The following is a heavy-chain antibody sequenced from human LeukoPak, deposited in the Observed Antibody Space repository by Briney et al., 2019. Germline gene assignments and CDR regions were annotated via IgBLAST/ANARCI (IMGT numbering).Heavy chain of an antibody. J-gene: IGHJ4*02. CDR1: GGSISSYY. V-gene: IGHV4-59*01. CDR2: IYYSGST. Sequence: SETLSLTCTVSGGSISSYYWSWIRQPPGKGLEWIWYIYYSGSTNYNPSLKSRVTISVDTSKNQFSLKLSSVTAADTAVYYCATTGYYYESSGYSFPYWGQGTLVTVSS. D-gene: IGHD3-22*01. CDR3: ATTGYYYESSGYSFPY.